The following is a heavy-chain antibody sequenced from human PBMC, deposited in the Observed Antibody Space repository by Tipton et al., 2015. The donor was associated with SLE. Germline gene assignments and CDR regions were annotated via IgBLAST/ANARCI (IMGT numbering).Heavy chain of an antibody. D-gene: IGHD5/OR15-5a*01. J-gene: IGHJ4*02. V-gene: IGHV5-51*03. Sequence: QLVQSGAEVKKPGESLRISCQASGYTFTTYWIGWVRQMPGRGLEWMGSILPGDSDTRYSPSFQGQVSISADKSITTAYLQWSSLKASDTAMYYCASSVYPFAFNFWGQGTLLTVSS. CDR2: ILPGDSDT. CDR1: GYTFTTYW. CDR3: ASSVYPFAFNF.